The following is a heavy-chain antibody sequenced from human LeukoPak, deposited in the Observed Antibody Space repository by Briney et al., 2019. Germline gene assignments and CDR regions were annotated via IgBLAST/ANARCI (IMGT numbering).Heavy chain of an antibody. CDR3: TTYSFEWIRSFDY. D-gene: IGHD5-18*01. CDR1: GFTFSNAW. Sequence: GGSLRLSCAASGFTFSNAWMTWVRQAPGKGLEWVGRIKSKTDGGTTEYAAPVKGRVSISRDDSKHTLYLQMNSLRTEDTAVYYCTTYSFEWIRSFDYRGKGTLVSVSS. CDR2: IKSKTDGGTT. V-gene: IGHV3-15*01. J-gene: IGHJ4*02.